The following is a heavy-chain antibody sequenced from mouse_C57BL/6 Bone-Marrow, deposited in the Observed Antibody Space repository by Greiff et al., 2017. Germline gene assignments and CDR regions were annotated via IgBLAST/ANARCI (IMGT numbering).Heavy chain of an antibody. D-gene: IGHD2-3*01. Sequence: EVQLQESGGGLVKPGGSLKLSCAASGFTFSDYGMHWVRQAPEKGLEWVAYISSGSSTIYYADTVKGRFTISRDNAKNTLFLQMTSLRSEDTAMYYCARPRWLQYYFDYWGQGTTLTVSS. CDR1: GFTFSDYG. CDR2: ISSGSSTI. J-gene: IGHJ2*01. V-gene: IGHV5-17*01. CDR3: ARPRWLQYYFDY.